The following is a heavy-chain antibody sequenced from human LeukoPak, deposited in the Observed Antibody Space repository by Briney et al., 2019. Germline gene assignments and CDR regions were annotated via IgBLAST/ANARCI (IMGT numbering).Heavy chain of an antibody. CDR2: INHSGST. CDR1: GGSFSGYY. Sequence: SETLSLTCAVSGGSFSGYYWSWIRQPPGKGLEWIGEINHSGSTNYNPSLKSRVTISVDTSKNQFSLKLSSVTAADTAVYYCARLPRDGYIRYSPPWGQGTLVTVSS. CDR3: ARLPRDGYIRYSPP. J-gene: IGHJ5*02. V-gene: IGHV4-34*01. D-gene: IGHD5-24*01.